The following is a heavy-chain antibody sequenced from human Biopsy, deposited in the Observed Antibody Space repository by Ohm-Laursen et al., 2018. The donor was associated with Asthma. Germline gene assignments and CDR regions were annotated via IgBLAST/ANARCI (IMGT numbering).Heavy chain of an antibody. CDR2: IKHDGSEK. V-gene: IGHV3-7*01. CDR3: ARTFHFWSPYHAEHYQL. Sequence: SLRLSCAASGFTFGDYWMSWVRQVPGQGLEWVANIKHDGSEKNHVDSLKGRFTISRDNAKNLLFLQINSLRAEDTAVYYCARTFHFWSPYHAEHYQLWGQGTLVTASS. CDR1: GFTFGDYW. D-gene: IGHD3-3*01. J-gene: IGHJ1*01.